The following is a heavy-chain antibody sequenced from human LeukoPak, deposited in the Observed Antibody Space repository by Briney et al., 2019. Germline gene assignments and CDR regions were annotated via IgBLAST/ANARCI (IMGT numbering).Heavy chain of an antibody. D-gene: IGHD1-20*01. Sequence: GGSLRLSCAASGFTFSSYSMNWVRQAPGKGLEWVSYISSSSSTIYYADSVKGRFTISRDNAKNSLYLQMNSLRAEDTAVYYCARGYNWNHAPLRGFDYWGQGTLVTVSS. CDR2: ISSSSSTI. V-gene: IGHV3-48*01. J-gene: IGHJ4*02. CDR3: ARGYNWNHAPLRGFDY. CDR1: GFTFSSYS.